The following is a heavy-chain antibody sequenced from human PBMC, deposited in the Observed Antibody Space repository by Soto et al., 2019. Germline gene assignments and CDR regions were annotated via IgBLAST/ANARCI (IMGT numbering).Heavy chain of an antibody. CDR3: ARAWYQLASTWFDX. Sequence: ASVKVSCKASGYTFTSYAMHWVRQAPGQRLEWMGCINAGNGNTKYSKKFQGRVIITRDTSASTVYMQLSNLRSEDTAVYYCARAWYQLASTWFDXWGQGTQVTVSX. CDR1: GYTFTSYA. J-gene: IGHJ5*02. D-gene: IGHD2-2*01. CDR2: INAGNGNT. V-gene: IGHV1-3*01.